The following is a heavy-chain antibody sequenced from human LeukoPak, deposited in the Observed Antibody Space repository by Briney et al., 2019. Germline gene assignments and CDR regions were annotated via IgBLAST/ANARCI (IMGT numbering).Heavy chain of an antibody. J-gene: IGHJ4*02. D-gene: IGHD2-2*01. V-gene: IGHV3-20*04. CDR3: ARDRNPFVVVPAAIAFDY. Sequence: PGGSLRLSCAASGFTFDDYGMSWVRQAPGKGLEWVSGNNWNGGSTGYADSVKGRFTISRDNAKNSLYLQMNSLRAEDTALYYCARDRNPFVVVPAAIAFDYWGQGTLVTVSS. CDR1: GFTFDDYG. CDR2: NNWNGGST.